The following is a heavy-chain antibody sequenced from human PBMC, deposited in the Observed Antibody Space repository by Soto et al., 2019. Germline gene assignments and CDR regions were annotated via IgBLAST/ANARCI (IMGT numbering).Heavy chain of an antibody. V-gene: IGHV3-23*01. CDR2: IIDSGGST. D-gene: IGHD3-22*01. CDR1: GFTFGSCA. J-gene: IGHJ3*02. Sequence: GGSLRLSCAASGFTFGSCAMGWVRQAPGKGLEWVSDIIDSGGSTYYADSVKGRFTISRDNSKSTLYLQMNSLKAEDKALYNSARAWYYYDCSGYPALDAFDIWGQGTMVTVSS. CDR3: ARAWYYYDCSGYPALDAFDI.